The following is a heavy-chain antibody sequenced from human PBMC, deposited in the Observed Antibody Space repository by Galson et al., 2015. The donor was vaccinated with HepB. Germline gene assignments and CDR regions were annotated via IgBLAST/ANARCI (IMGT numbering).Heavy chain of an antibody. CDR2: SNPNSGGT. Sequence: SVKVSCKASGYTFTDHYMHWVRQAPGQGLEWMGRSNPNSGGTNYAQNFQGRVTMTTDTSITTAYMELSRLRSDDTAVYYCAISIAAAATVDYWRQGTLVTVSS. CDR1: GYTFTDHY. V-gene: IGHV1-2*06. J-gene: IGHJ4*02. CDR3: AISIAAAATVDY. D-gene: IGHD6-13*01.